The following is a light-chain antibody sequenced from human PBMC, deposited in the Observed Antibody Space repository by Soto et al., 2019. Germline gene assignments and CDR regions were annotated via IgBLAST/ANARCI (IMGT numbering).Light chain of an antibody. J-gene: IGKJ4*01. CDR1: QTVTSGY. Sequence: EIVLTQSPVILSLSPGERATLSCRASQTVTSGYLAWYQQKPGRAPRLLMYGVSTGATGIPDRFSGSGSGTDFTLTISRLEPEDFAVYYCQQYGSSPLISFGGGTKVDIK. V-gene: IGKV3-20*01. CDR3: QQYGSSPLIS. CDR2: GVS.